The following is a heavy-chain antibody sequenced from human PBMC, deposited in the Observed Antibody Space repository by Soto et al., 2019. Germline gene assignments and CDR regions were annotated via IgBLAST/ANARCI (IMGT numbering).Heavy chain of an antibody. Sequence: SETLSLTCAVSSGSISSSNWWSWVRQPPGKGLEWIGEIYHSGSTNYNPSLKSRVTISVAKSKNQFSLKLSSVTAADTAVYYCARLGYCSGGSCYHHLSYHYYMDVWGKGTTVTVSS. CDR1: SGSISSSNW. CDR2: IYHSGST. J-gene: IGHJ6*03. D-gene: IGHD2-15*01. V-gene: IGHV4-4*02. CDR3: ARLGYCSGGSCYHHLSYHYYMDV.